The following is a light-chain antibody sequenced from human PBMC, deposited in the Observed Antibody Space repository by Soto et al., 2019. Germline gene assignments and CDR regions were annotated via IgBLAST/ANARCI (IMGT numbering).Light chain of an antibody. CDR1: QSASSY. CDR3: QQRSNWRFT. Sequence: EIVLTQSPATLSLSPGERATLSCRASQSASSYLAWYQQKPGQAPRLLIYDASNRATGIPARFSGGGSGTDFTLTISSLEPDDFAAYYCQQRSNWRFTFGPGTRVDIK. CDR2: DAS. J-gene: IGKJ3*01. V-gene: IGKV3-11*01.